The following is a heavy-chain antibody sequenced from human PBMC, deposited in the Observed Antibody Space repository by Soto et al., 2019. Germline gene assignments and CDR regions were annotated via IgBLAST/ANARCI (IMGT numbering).Heavy chain of an antibody. Sequence: SEKVSVRASCYTFTSYGISWVRQAPGQGLEWMGWISAYNGNTNYAQKLQGRVTMTTDTSTSTAYMELRSLRSDDTAVYYCARDKAPQYYDFWSGYPTRDYWGQGTLVTVSS. J-gene: IGHJ4*02. CDR1: CYTFTSYG. CDR2: ISAYNGNT. CDR3: ARDKAPQYYDFWSGYPTRDY. D-gene: IGHD3-3*01. V-gene: IGHV1-18*01.